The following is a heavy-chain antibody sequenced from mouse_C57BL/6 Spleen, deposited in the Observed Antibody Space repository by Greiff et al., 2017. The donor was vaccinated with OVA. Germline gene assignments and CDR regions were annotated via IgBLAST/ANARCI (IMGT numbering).Heavy chain of an antibody. CDR2: IRLKSDNYAT. CDR3: TRKRGNPYYFDY. Sequence: EVKVEESGGGLVQPGGSMKLSCVASGFTFSNYWMNWVRQSPEKGLEWVAQIRLKSDNYATHYAESVKGRFTISRDDSKSSVYLQMNNLRAEDTGIYYSTRKRGNPYYFDYWGQGTTLTVSS. CDR1: GFTFSNYW. V-gene: IGHV6-3*01. D-gene: IGHD2-1*01. J-gene: IGHJ2*01.